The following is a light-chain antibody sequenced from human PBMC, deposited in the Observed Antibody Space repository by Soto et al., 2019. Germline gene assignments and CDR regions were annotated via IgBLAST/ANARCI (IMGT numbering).Light chain of an antibody. V-gene: IGLV2-23*01. CDR1: SSVVGAYNS. CDR3: CSPAPESTYG. CDR2: KGT. J-gene: IGLJ1*01. Sequence: ALAQPASVSGSPGQSITISCTGTSSVVGAYNSVSWYQQHPHKAPQVIIYKGTQRPSGVSNRFSGSTSGNAASLTISGLQADEEADYVCCSPAPESTYGFGSGTKLTVL.